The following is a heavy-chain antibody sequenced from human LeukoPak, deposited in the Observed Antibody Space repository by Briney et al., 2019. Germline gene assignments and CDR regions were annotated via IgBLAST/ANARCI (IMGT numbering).Heavy chain of an antibody. V-gene: IGHV3-30*04. Sequence: GGSLRLSCAASGFTFSYYAIHWVRQAPGKGLEWVAVISYDGSIEYYADSVKGRFTASRDNSNNTLYLHMNSLRPEDTAVYFCARDQDFYCTSSSCYNYFDYWGQGSLVTVSS. CDR1: GFTFSYYA. J-gene: IGHJ4*02. CDR2: ISYDGSIE. D-gene: IGHD2-2*02. CDR3: ARDQDFYCTSSSCYNYFDY.